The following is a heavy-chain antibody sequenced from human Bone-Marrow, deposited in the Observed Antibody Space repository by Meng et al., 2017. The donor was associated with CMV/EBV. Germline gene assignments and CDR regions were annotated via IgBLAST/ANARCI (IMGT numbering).Heavy chain of an antibody. D-gene: IGHD6-6*01. Sequence: GESLKISCTASGFTFGDYAMSWVRQAPGKGLEWVGFIRSKAYGGTTEYAASVKGRFTISRDDSKSIAYLQMNSLKTEDTAVYYCTRGHSSSSIYFDYWGQRTLVTVSS. V-gene: IGHV3-49*04. CDR1: GFTFGDYA. CDR3: TRGHSSSSIYFDY. CDR2: IRSKAYGGTT. J-gene: IGHJ4*02.